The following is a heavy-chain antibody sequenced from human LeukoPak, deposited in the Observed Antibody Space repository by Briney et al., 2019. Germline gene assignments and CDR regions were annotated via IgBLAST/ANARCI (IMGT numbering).Heavy chain of an antibody. J-gene: IGHJ4*02. CDR2: ISSSGSSI. V-gene: IGHV3-48*03. CDR1: GFTFSSYE. D-gene: IGHD3-10*01. Sequence: GGSLRLSCAASGFTFSSYEMNWVRQAPGKRLEWVSYISSSGSSIYYADSVKGRFTISRDNAKNSLYLQMNSLRAEDTAVYYCAKTYYYGSGSYYKFLDYWGQGTLVTVSS. CDR3: AKTYYYGSGSYYKFLDY.